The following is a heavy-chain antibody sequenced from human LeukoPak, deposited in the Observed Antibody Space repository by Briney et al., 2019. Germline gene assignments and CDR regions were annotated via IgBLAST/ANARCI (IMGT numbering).Heavy chain of an antibody. CDR2: ISAYNGNT. CDR1: GYTFTGYY. J-gene: IGHJ6*02. V-gene: IGHV1-18*04. Sequence: GASVKVSCKASGYTFTGYYMHWVRQAPGQGLEWMGWISAYNGNTNYAQKLQGRVTMTTDTSTSTAYMELRSLRSDDTAVYYCALTGKSSRHYGMDVWGQGTTVTVSS. D-gene: IGHD6-13*01. CDR3: ALTGKSSRHYGMDV.